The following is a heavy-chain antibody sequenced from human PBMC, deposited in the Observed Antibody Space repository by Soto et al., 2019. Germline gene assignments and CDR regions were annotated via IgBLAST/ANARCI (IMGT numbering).Heavy chain of an antibody. CDR1: EGTFNSYA. CDR2: IIPYYNTL. D-gene: IGHD6-13*01. Sequence: QAQVVQSGAEVRKPGSSVKLSCKASEGTFNSYAIAWVRQAPGQGLEWMGGIIPYYNTLNYAQKFQDRVTITADDSTNTVDMELSSLRSDDTAVYFCASGASRWYPYFFDSWAQGTLVTVSP. J-gene: IGHJ4*02. V-gene: IGHV1-69*01. CDR3: ASGASRWYPYFFDS.